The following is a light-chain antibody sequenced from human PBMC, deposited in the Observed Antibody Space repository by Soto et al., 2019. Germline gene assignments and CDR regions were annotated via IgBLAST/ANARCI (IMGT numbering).Light chain of an antibody. J-gene: IGKJ1*01. CDR1: QSCRNS. V-gene: IGKV1-5*01. Sequence: DLQMTQSPSTLSASVGDRVTITCRASQSCRNSLAWYQQKAGKAPTLLIYDASTLQSGVPSRFSGSRSGTEFSLTISSLQPEDFATYYCLCYITYPWTFGQGTKVDIK. CDR3: LCYITYPWT. CDR2: DAS.